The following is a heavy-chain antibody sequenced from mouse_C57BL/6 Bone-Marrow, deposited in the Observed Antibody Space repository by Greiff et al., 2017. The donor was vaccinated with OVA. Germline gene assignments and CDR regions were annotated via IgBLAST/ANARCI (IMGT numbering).Heavy chain of an antibody. CDR1: DSEVFPIAY. CDR3: ARGDYYGSSYWYFDV. V-gene: IGHV15-2*01. CDR2: ILPSIGRT. J-gene: IGHJ1*03. D-gene: IGHD1-1*01. Sequence: QVQLQQSGSELRSPGSSVKLSCKDFDSEVFPIAYMSWVRQKPGHGFEWIGGILPSIGRTIYGEKFEDKATLDADTLSNTAYLERNSLTSEDSAIYYCARGDYYGSSYWYFDVWGTGTTVTVSS.